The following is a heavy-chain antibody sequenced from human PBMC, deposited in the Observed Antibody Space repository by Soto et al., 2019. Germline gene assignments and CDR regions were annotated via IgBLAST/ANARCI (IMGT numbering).Heavy chain of an antibody. CDR3: ARYGILLDFWSGYFWKTRWFDP. Sequence: ASVKVSCKASGYTFTSYYMHWVRQAPGQGLEWKGIINPSGESTSYAQKYQGRVTMTRDTSTSKVYKEQSSLKSEDTAEYYYARYGILLDFWSGYFWKTRWFDPWSQGTLVTVSS. CDR1: GYTFTSYY. V-gene: IGHV1-46*01. D-gene: IGHD3-3*01. J-gene: IGHJ5*02. CDR2: INPSGEST.